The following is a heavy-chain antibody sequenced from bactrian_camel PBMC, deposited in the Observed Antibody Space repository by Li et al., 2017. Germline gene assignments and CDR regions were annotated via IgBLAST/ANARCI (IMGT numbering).Heavy chain of an antibody. CDR1: GYTSTTSC. D-gene: IGHD3*01. V-gene: IGHV3S1*01. CDR3: ATGVYCANVLSPSEYDT. Sequence: HVQLVESGGGSVQAGESRRLSCVTSGYTSTTSCVAWVRQAPGKQREGVVSIDRDGRATYADSVKGRFTISRDRAKTTLFLEMNSLKPDDSATYYCATGVYCANVLSPSEYDTWGQGTQVTVS. CDR2: IDRDGRA. J-gene: IGHJ4*01.